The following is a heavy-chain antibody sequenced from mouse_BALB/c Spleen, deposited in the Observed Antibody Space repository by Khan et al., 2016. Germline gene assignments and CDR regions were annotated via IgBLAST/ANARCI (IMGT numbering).Heavy chain of an antibody. CDR2: ILTGSGST. Sequence: QVQLQQSGAELMKPGASVKISCKATGYTFSSYWIEWVKQRPGHGLEWIGEILTGSGSTNYNEKFRGKATFTADTSSNTAYMQLSSLTSEDSAVPYCARANRRGYFDYWGQGTTLTVSS. CDR1: GYTFSSYW. V-gene: IGHV1-9*01. J-gene: IGHJ2*01. CDR3: ARANRRGYFDY.